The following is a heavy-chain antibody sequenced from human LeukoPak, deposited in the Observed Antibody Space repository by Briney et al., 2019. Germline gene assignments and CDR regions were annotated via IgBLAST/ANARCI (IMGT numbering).Heavy chain of an antibody. J-gene: IGHJ4*02. CDR3: ARGDWSSPSCHLYY. Sequence: SETLSLTCTVSGRSISSGGYYWSWIRQHPGKDLEWIGYSYYSGSTYYNPSLKSRVTISVDTSQNQFSLKLSSVTAADTAVYYCARGDWSSPSCHLYYWGQGTLVTVSS. CDR1: GRSISSGGYY. V-gene: IGHV4-31*03. CDR2: SYYSGST. D-gene: IGHD2-2*01.